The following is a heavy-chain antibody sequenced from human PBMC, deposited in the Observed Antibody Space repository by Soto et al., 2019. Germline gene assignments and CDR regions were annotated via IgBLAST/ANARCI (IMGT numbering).Heavy chain of an antibody. Sequence: QVQLVESGGGVVQPGRSLRLSCAASGFTFSSYAMHWVRQAPGKGLEWVAVISYDGSNKYYADSVKGRFTISRDNSKNTLYLQMNSLRAEDTAVYYCARVDDILTGSFYYYGMDVW. D-gene: IGHD3-9*01. CDR3: ARVDDILTGSFYYYGMDV. CDR2: ISYDGSNK. CDR1: GFTFSSYA. J-gene: IGHJ6*01. V-gene: IGHV3-30-3*01.